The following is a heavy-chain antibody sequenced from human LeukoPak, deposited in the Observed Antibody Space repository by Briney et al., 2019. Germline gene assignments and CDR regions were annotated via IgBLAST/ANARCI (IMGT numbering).Heavy chain of an antibody. V-gene: IGHV3-48*01. CDR2: I. CDR3: AKPLLYYYDSSGYLAFDH. CDR1: GFTFSSFS. Sequence: GGSLRLSCAASGFTFSSFSMIWVRQAPGKGLEWLSYIYYADSVKGRLTISRDNSKNTLYLQMNSLRAEDTAVYYCAKPLLYYYDSSGYLAFDHWGQGTLVTVSS. D-gene: IGHD3-22*01. J-gene: IGHJ4*02.